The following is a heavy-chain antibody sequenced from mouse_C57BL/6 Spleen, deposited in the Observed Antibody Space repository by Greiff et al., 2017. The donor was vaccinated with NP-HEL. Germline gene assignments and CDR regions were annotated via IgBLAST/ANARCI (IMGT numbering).Heavy chain of an antibody. CDR1: GFTFSDYG. Sequence: EVHLVESGGGLVQPGGSLKLSCAASGFTFSDYGMAWVRQAPRKGPEWVAFISNLAYSIYYADTVTGRFTISRENAKNTLYLEMSSLRSEDTAMYYCARRDLLWYFDVWGTGTTVTVSS. D-gene: IGHD2-1*01. J-gene: IGHJ1*03. V-gene: IGHV5-15*01. CDR3: ARRDLLWYFDV. CDR2: ISNLAYSI.